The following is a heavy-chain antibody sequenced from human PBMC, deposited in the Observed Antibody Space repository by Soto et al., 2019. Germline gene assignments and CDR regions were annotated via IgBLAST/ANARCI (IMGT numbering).Heavy chain of an antibody. CDR2: IDPSDSYT. J-gene: IGHJ5*02. V-gene: IGHV5-10-1*01. Sequence: PGESLKISCKGSGNSVTSYWISWVRQMPGKGLEWMGRIDPSDSYTNYSPSFQGHVTISADKSISTAYLQWSSLKASDTAMYYCAREDRSGGSCYSGWFDPWGQGTLVTVSS. CDR3: AREDRSGGSCYSGWFDP. D-gene: IGHD2-15*01. CDR1: GNSVTSYW.